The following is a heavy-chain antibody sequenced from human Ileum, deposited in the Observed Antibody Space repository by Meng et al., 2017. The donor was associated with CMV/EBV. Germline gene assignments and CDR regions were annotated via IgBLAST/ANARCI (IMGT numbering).Heavy chain of an antibody. D-gene: IGHD3-22*01. CDR2: ISGSGGST. V-gene: IGHV3-23*01. CDR1: GFTFSNHW. Sequence: GESLKISCAASGFTFSNHWMHWVRQGPGKGLVWVSAISGSGGSTYYADSVKGRFTISRDNSKNTLYLQMNSLRAEDTAVYYCAKVPDYYDSSGYPWGFDPWGQGTLVTVSS. J-gene: IGHJ5*02. CDR3: AKVPDYYDSSGYPWGFDP.